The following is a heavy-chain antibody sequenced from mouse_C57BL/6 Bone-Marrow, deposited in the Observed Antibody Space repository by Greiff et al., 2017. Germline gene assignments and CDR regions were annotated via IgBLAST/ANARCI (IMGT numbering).Heavy chain of an antibody. CDR1: GFNIKDYY. J-gene: IGHJ1*03. CDR3: AYLLWSRWYFDV. D-gene: IGHD2-1*01. Sequence: EVQLQESGAELVKPGASVKLSCTASGFNIKDYYMHWVKQRTEQGLEWIGRIDPEDGETKSAPKFQGKATIKADTSSNTAYLQLSSLTSEDTAVYYCAYLLWSRWYFDVWGTGTTVTVSS. V-gene: IGHV14-2*01. CDR2: IDPEDGET.